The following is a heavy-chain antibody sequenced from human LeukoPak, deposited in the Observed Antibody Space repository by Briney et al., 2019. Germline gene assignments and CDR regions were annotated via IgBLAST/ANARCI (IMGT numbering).Heavy chain of an antibody. CDR2: ITTSDGNT. J-gene: IGHJ4*02. CDR3: AKDGGLWVSAHWGDS. D-gene: IGHD7-27*01. Sequence: GGSLRLSCAASGFTFSSYTMSWVRQAPGKGLEWVSTITTSDGNTYYADSVKGRFTVSRDNSKNTLYLQMDSLRAEDTAVYYCAKDGGLWVSAHWGDSWGRGTLVTVSS. V-gene: IGHV3-23*01. CDR1: GFTFSSYT.